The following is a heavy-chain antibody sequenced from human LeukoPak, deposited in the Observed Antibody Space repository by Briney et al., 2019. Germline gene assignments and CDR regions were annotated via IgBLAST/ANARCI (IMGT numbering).Heavy chain of an antibody. CDR3: AKDFYESSGYYYDY. Sequence: GGSLRLSCAASGFTFSSYGMHWVRQAPGKGLEWVAFIRYDGSNKYYADSVKGRFTISRDNSKNTLYVQMNSLRAEDTALYFCAKDFYESSGYYYDYWSQGTLVTVSS. CDR2: IRYDGSNK. D-gene: IGHD3-22*01. J-gene: IGHJ4*02. V-gene: IGHV3-30*02. CDR1: GFTFSSYG.